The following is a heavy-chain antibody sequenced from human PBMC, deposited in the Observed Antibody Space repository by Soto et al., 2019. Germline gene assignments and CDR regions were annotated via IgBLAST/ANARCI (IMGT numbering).Heavy chain of an antibody. D-gene: IGHD2-2*01. CDR2: IYYSGST. CDR1: GGSISSYY. V-gene: IGHV4-59*01. CDR3: ARETAAPPYYYYYYMDV. J-gene: IGHJ6*03. Sequence: PSETLSLTCTVSGGSISSYYWSWIRQPPGKGLECIGYIYYSGSTNYNPSLKSRVTISVDTSKNQFSLKLSSVTAADTAVYYCARETAAPPYYYYYYMDVWGKGTTVTVSS.